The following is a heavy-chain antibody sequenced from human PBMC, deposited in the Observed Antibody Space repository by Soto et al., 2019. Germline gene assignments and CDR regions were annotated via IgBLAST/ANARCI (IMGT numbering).Heavy chain of an antibody. CDR2: IIPIFGTA. V-gene: IGHV1-69*13. D-gene: IGHD1-26*01. CDR1: GGTFSSYA. Sequence: ASVTVSCKASGGTFSSYAISWVRQAPGQGLEWMGGIIPIFGTANDAQKVQGRVTITADDSTSTADMELSSLRFEDTAVYYCARNFKLLGATNHYYYGMDVWGQGTTVSVSS. J-gene: IGHJ6*02. CDR3: ARNFKLLGATNHYYYGMDV.